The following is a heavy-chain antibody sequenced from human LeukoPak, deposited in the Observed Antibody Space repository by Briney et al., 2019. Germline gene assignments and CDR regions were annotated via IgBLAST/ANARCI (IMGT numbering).Heavy chain of an antibody. CDR3: AREANYYGSGSYFEGTFDY. J-gene: IGHJ4*02. Sequence: ASVKVSCKASGYTFSTYYMHWVRQAPGQGLEWMGIINPSGGGTSYAQKFQGRVTMTRDMSTSTVYMELSSLRSEDTAVYYCAREANYYGSGSYFEGTFDYWGQGSLVTVSS. CDR1: GYTFSTYY. D-gene: IGHD3-10*01. CDR2: INPSGGGT. V-gene: IGHV1-46*01.